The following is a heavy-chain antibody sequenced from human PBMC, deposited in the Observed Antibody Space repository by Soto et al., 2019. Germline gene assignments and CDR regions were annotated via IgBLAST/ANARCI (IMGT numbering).Heavy chain of an antibody. Sequence: SETLSLTCTVSGGSISSYYWSWIRQPAGKGLEWIGRIYTSGSTNYNPSLKSRVTMSVDTSKNQFSLNLSSVTAAADTAVYYCARDRITLANDPLDIWGQGTMVTVSS. J-gene: IGHJ3*02. CDR3: ARDRITLANDPLDI. CDR1: GGSISSYY. D-gene: IGHD3-10*01. V-gene: IGHV4-4*07. CDR2: IYTSGST.